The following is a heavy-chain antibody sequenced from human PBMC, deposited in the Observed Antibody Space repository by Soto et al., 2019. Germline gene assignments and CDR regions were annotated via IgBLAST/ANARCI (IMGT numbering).Heavy chain of an antibody. J-gene: IGHJ3*02. CDR3: AKDYSSGYYAFDI. V-gene: IGHV3-23*01. CDR1: GFTFTTYA. D-gene: IGHD3-22*01. Sequence: GGSLRRSCAPSGFTFTTYAMSWVRQAPGNGLYYVSSISGGVDTYXXDSVKGGXXISRDSSKNTLCLQMXKRRAEYTAAXYCAKDYSSGYYAFDIWRRGTMVTVS. CDR2: ISGGVDT.